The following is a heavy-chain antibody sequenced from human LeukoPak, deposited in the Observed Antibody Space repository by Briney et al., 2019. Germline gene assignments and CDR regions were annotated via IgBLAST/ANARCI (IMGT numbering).Heavy chain of an antibody. CDR3: AELGITMIGGV. V-gene: IGHV3-48*03. J-gene: IGHJ6*04. Sequence: PGGSLRLSCAASGFTFSSYEMNWVRQAPGKGLEWVSYISSSGSTIYYADSVKGRFTISRDNSKNSLYLQMNSLRAEDTAVYYCAELGITMIGGVWGKGTTVTISS. CDR1: GFTFSSYE. CDR2: ISSSGSTI. D-gene: IGHD3-10*02.